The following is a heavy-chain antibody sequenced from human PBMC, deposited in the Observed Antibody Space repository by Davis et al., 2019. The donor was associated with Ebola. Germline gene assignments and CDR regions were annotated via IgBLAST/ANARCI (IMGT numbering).Heavy chain of an antibody. D-gene: IGHD3-10*01. CDR1: GFTFSNYA. V-gene: IGHV3-23*01. Sequence: GASLKISCAASGFTFSNYAMSWVRQAPGKGLEWVSGTSGSGGTNYYADSVKGRFTITRDNSKNTLYLQMNSLRAEDTAVYYCAKYASFYYAVGSNWFGPWGQGTLVTVSS. CDR2: TSGSGGTN. CDR3: AKYASFYYAVGSNWFGP. J-gene: IGHJ5*02.